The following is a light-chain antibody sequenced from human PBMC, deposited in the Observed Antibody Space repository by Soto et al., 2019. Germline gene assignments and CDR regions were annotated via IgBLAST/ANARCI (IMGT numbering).Light chain of an antibody. Sequence: QSALTQPPSASGSPGQSVTISCTGTSGDVGCFDYVSWYQKHPGKAPKLVIYDVTKRPSGVPARFSGSKSGNTASLTVSGLQPEDEADYYCSSYAGSNNLIFGTGTKLTV. CDR1: SGDVGCFDY. CDR2: DVT. J-gene: IGLJ2*01. CDR3: SSYAGSNNLI. V-gene: IGLV2-8*01.